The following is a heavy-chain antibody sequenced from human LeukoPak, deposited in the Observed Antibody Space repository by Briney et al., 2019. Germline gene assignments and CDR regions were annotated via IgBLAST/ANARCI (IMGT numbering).Heavy chain of an antibody. Sequence: PSETLSLTCAVYGGSFSGYYWSWIRQPPGKGLEWIGEINHSGSTNYNPSLKSRVTISVDTSKNQFSLKLSSVTAVDTAVYYCARGGLPRRRSTEMDGITMVRGVYYFDYWGQGTLVTVSS. D-gene: IGHD3-10*01. CDR1: GGSFSGYY. V-gene: IGHV4-34*01. CDR2: INHSGST. J-gene: IGHJ4*02. CDR3: ARGGLPRRRSTEMDGITMVRGVYYFDY.